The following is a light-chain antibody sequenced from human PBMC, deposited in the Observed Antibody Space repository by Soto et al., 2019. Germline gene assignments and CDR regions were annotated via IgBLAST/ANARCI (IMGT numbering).Light chain of an antibody. CDR1: QNVISN. CDR2: SAS. Sequence: EIVMTQSPGTLSVSPGERATLSCRASQNVISNLAWYQQRPGQAPRPLIYSASTRATGIPARFSGSGPGTDFTLTISSLEPEDFAVYYCQQRTNWHITFGQGTRLEIK. V-gene: IGKV3D-11*02. CDR3: QQRTNWHIT. J-gene: IGKJ5*01.